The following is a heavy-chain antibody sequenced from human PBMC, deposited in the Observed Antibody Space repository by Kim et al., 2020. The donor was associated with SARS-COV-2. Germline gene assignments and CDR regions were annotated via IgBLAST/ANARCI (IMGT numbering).Heavy chain of an antibody. D-gene: IGHD4-17*01. CDR2: IKSKTDGGTT. CDR1: GFTFSNAW. V-gene: IGHV3-15*01. CDR3: TTESYGDSGFDP. J-gene: IGHJ5*02. Sequence: GGSLRLSCAASGFTFSNAWMSWVRQAPGKGLEWVGRIKSKTDGGTTDYAAPVKGRFTISRDGSKNTLYLQMNSLKTEDTAVYYCTTESYGDSGFDPWGQGTLVTVSS.